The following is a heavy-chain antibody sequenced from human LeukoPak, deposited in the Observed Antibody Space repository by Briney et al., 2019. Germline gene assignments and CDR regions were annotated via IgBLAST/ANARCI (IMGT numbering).Heavy chain of an antibody. CDR3: ARTGVGGGYRFDY. V-gene: IGHV3-23*01. J-gene: IGHJ4*02. CDR1: GFTFSNYA. D-gene: IGHD1-26*01. Sequence: GGSLRLSCEASGFTFSNYAMTWVRQAPGKGLEWVSGVSGSGGSTYYADSVRGRFTISRDNFKSTLYLQMNSLGAEDTAIYYCARTGVGGGYRFDYWGQGTLVTVSS. CDR2: VSGSGGST.